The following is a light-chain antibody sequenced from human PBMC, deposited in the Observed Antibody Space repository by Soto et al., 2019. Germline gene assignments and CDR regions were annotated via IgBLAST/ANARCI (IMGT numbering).Light chain of an antibody. J-gene: IGLJ2*01. Sequence: QSALTQPASVSGSPGQSITISCTGTSSDIGAYNYVSWYQQHPGKAPKLMIYDVNIRPSGVSNRFSGSKSGNTASLTISGLHAEDEADYYCTSGTTSTTMIFGGGTQLTVL. V-gene: IGLV2-14*03. CDR2: DVN. CDR3: TSGTTSTTMI. CDR1: SSDIGAYNY.